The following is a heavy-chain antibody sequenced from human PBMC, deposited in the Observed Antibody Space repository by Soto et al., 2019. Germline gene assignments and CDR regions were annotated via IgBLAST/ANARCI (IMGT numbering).Heavy chain of an antibody. J-gene: IGHJ4*02. CDR1: GFSLRDHA. Sequence: LQSGGGVVQPGESLRLSCAASGFSLRDHALSRVRQAAGGGLESVSGISGSEDRTNYADFVRGRFIISKDRAKNTLYLDMSGLRVDDTAVYFCGRTYTGGWGQGTLVTVSS. CDR3: GRTYTGG. D-gene: IGHD3-10*01. V-gene: IGHV3-23*01. CDR2: ISGSEDRT.